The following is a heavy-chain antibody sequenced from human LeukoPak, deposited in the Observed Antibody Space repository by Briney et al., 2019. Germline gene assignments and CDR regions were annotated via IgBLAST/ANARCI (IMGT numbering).Heavy chain of an antibody. CDR3: ASRPFLWGFAY. D-gene: IGHD3-16*01. CDR2: IYSSVT. CDR1: CDSISSSSYY. J-gene: IGHJ4*02. V-gene: IGHV4-39*01. Sequence: SETLSLTCTVSCDSISSSSYYWGWIRQPPGKGLEWIASIYSSVTYYNPSLKSRVTISVDTSKNQFSLNLSSVTAADTAVYYCASRPFLWGFAYWGQGTLVTVSS.